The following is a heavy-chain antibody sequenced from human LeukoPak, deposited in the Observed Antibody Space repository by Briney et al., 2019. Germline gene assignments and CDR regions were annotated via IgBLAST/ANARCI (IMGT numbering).Heavy chain of an antibody. D-gene: IGHD3-3*01. Sequence: ASVKVSCKASGYTFTSYGISWVRQAPGQGLEWMGWISAYNGNTNYAQKLQGRVTMTTDTSTSTAYMELRSLRSDDTAVYYCARDVRLSITIFGVDAYYYGMDVWGQGTTVTVSS. CDR2: ISAYNGNT. V-gene: IGHV1-18*01. CDR3: ARDVRLSITIFGVDAYYYGMDV. J-gene: IGHJ6*02. CDR1: GYTFTSYG.